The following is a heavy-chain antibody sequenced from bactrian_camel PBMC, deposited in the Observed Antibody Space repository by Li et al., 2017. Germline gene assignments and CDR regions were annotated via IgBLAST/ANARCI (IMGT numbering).Heavy chain of an antibody. CDR3: TTLWYLAYNY. V-gene: IGHV3S29*01. D-gene: IGHD2*01. Sequence: QLVESGGGLVQPGGSLRLSCAISGGPYTTYFMAWFRQAPGKGPEWVSTMSRSGATYYPDSLKGRFTISRDNAKNTLYLQMDTLQTGDTAVYYCTTLWYLAYNYWGQGTQVTVS. J-gene: IGHJ4*01. CDR1: GGPYTTYF. CDR2: MSRSGAT.